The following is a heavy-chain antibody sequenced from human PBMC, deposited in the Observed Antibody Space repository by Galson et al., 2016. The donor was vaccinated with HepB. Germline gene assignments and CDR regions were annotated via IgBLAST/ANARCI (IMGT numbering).Heavy chain of an antibody. V-gene: IGHV5-51*01. Sequence: QSGAEVKKPGESLKISCKGSGDSFTRYWIGWVRQMPGKGLEWMGLIYPGDSHTIYRPTLQVQVTISADKSVSTVYLQLSSLKASDTANHYCAKRMGGVVGDCSVDDWCQGTLVTVSS. D-gene: IGHD2-21*02. J-gene: IGHJ4*02. CDR1: GDSFTRYW. CDR3: AKRMGGVVGDCSVDD. CDR2: IYPGDSHT.